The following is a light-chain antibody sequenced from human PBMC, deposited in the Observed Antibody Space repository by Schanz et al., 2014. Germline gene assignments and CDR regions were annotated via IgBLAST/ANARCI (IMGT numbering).Light chain of an antibody. Sequence: QSALTQPPSASGSPGQSVTISCTGTSSDVGGYNYVSWYQQHPGKAPKLMIYEGSKRPSGVSNRFSGSKSGNTASLTISGLQAEDEADYYCSSYTSSSTRVFGGGTKLTVL. CDR1: SSDVGGYNY. CDR2: EGS. J-gene: IGLJ3*02. V-gene: IGLV2-14*01. CDR3: SSYTSSSTRV.